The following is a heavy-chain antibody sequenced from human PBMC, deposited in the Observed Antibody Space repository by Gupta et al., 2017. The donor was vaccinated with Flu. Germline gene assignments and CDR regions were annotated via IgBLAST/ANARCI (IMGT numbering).Heavy chain of an antibody. CDR1: FPFSTAG. Sequence: FPFSTAGIHWVRQAPGQGLEWLAVISYDGRHNFYADSVKGRFTTSRDNSKNTVYLQMNSLRPEDTAVYYCSKDLWYWGQGTLVTVSS. CDR2: ISYDGRHN. CDR3: SKDLWY. V-gene: IGHV3-30*18. J-gene: IGHJ4*02.